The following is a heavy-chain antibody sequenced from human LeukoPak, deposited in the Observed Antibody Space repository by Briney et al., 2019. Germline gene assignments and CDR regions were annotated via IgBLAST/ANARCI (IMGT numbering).Heavy chain of an antibody. V-gene: IGHV1-2*02. CDR3: AGDGPRIAALGEDFDY. Sequence: ASVQVSCKASGYTFTGYYIHWVRQAPGQGLEWMGWINSNSGGTNYAQKFQGRVTMTRDTSISTAYMDLSRLTSDDTAVYYCAGDGPRIAALGEDFDYWGQGTLVTVSS. CDR2: INSNSGGT. D-gene: IGHD6-6*01. J-gene: IGHJ4*02. CDR1: GYTFTGYY.